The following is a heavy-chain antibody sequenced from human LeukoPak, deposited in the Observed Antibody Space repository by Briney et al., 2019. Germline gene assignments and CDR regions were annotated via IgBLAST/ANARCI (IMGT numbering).Heavy chain of an antibody. D-gene: IGHD3-3*01. J-gene: IGHJ4*02. Sequence: SETLSLTCTVSGGSISSGGYYWSWIRQHPGKGLEWIGYIYYSGSTYYNPSLKSRVTISVDTSKNLFSLKLSSVTAADTAVYYCARAGGFFSPFGYWGQGTLVTVSS. CDR2: IYYSGST. CDR1: GGSISSGGYY. V-gene: IGHV4-31*03. CDR3: ARAGGFFSPFGY.